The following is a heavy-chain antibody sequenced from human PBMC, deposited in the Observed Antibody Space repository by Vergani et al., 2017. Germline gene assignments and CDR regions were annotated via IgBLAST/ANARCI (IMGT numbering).Heavy chain of an antibody. CDR2: IKFDGSNQ. CDR3: AKHFRGWGIDY. V-gene: IGHV3-30*02. Sequence: QVQLVESGGGVVQRGGSLRLPCPTSGFTLSNYDMQWIRQGPGKGLEFVAFIKFDGSNQYYADSVKGRFTLSRDFSKNTLYLQMNSLRTDDTATYYCAKHFRGWGIDYWGQGTQVIVSS. J-gene: IGHJ4*02. D-gene: IGHD3-16*01. CDR1: GFTLSNYD.